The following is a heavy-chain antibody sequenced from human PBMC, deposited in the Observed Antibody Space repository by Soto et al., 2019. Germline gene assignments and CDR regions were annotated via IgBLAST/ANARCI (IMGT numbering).Heavy chain of an antibody. CDR2: INPNSGGT. D-gene: IGHD6-13*01. J-gene: IGHJ6*02. V-gene: IGHV1-2*04. CDR3: ARGQDYRIAAADYGMDV. Sequence: QVQLVQSGAEVKKPGASVKVSCKASGYTFTGYYMHWVRQAPGQGLEWMGWINPNSGGTNYAQKFQGWVTMTRDTSIITAYMELSRVRSDDTAVYYCARGQDYRIAAADYGMDVWGQGTTVTVSS. CDR1: GYTFTGYY.